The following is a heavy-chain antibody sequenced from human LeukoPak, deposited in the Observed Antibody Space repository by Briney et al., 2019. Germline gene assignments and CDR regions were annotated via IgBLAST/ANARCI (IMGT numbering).Heavy chain of an antibody. CDR1: GYTFTSYD. CDR3: ARVRGTYSYGYYYYMDV. D-gene: IGHD5-18*01. Sequence: GASVKVSCKASGYTFTSYDINWVRQATGQGLEWMGWMNPNSGNTGYAQKFQGRVTITRNTSISTAYMELSSLRSEDTAVYYCARVRGTYSYGYYYYMDVWGKGTTVTVSS. J-gene: IGHJ6*03. V-gene: IGHV1-8*01. CDR2: MNPNSGNT.